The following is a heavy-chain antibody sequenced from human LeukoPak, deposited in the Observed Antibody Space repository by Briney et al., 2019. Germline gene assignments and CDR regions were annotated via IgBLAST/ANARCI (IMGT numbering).Heavy chain of an antibody. CDR2: ISYDGSNK. CDR3: AEDDRPWCLDY. J-gene: IGHJ4*02. CDR1: GFTFSSYA. D-gene: IGHD2-8*01. Sequence: PGGSLRLSCAASGFTFSSYAMHWVRQAPGKGLEWVAVISYDGSNKYYADSVKGRFTISRDNSKNTLYLQMNSLRAEDTAVYYCAEDDRPWCLDYWGQGTLVTVSS. V-gene: IGHV3-30*04.